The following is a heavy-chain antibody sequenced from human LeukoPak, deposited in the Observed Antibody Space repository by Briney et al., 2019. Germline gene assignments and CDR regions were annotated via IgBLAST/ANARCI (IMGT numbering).Heavy chain of an antibody. CDR2: IYSGGST. J-gene: IGHJ2*01. CDR3: ARHANPDSYWYFDL. V-gene: IGHV3-66*02. Sequence: PGGSLRLSCAASAFTVSSNYMSWVRQAPGKGLEWVSVIYSGGSTYYADSVKGRFTISRDNSKNTLYLQMNSLRAEDTAVYYCARHANPDSYWYFDLWGRGTLVTVSS. CDR1: AFTVSSNY.